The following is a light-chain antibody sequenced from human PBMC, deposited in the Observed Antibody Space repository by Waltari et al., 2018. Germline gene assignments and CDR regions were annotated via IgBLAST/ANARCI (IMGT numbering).Light chain of an antibody. CDR2: KVS. V-gene: IGKV2-30*01. Sequence: AVMTQSPLSLPVTLGQPASISCKSNQSLVFSDGNTYLNWFHQRPGQSPRRLLQKVSNRDSGVPDRCSGSGSGTDFTQKISRVEADDVGIFYCMQGSSWPFTFGPGTRVDIK. J-gene: IGKJ3*01. CDR3: MQGSSWPFT. CDR1: QSLVFSDGNTY.